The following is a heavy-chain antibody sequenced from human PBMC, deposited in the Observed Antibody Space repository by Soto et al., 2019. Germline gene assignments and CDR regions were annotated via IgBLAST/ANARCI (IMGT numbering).Heavy chain of an antibody. D-gene: IGHD5-18*01. CDR3: AVSLETAIVYYYGMDV. Sequence: GGSLRLSCAASGFTFSSYWMSWVRQAPGKGLEWVANIKQDGSEKYYVDSVKGRFTISRDNAKNSLYLQMNSLRAEDTAVYYCAVSLETAIVYYYGMDVWGQGTTVTVSS. CDR1: GFTFSSYW. J-gene: IGHJ6*02. CDR2: IKQDGSEK. V-gene: IGHV3-7*05.